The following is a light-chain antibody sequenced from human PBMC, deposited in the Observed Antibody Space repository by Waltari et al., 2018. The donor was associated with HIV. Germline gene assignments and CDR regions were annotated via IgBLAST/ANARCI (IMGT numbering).Light chain of an antibody. CDR2: DDR. CDR3: QVWDSASDYVV. CDR1: NFGSKG. V-gene: IGLV3-21*02. Sequence: SYVLTQPPSVSVAPGQTARITCGGNNFGSKGVHWYQQQPGQAPVLIVYDDRDRPSGSPERFSGSKSGNTATLTISRVEAGDEADYYCQVWDSASDYVVFGGGTKLTVL. J-gene: IGLJ2*01.